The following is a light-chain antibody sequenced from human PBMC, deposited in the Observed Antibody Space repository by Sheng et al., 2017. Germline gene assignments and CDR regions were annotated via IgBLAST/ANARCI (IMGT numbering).Light chain of an antibody. J-gene: IGLJ2*01. Sequence: QSALTQPASASGSPGQSITISCTGTNSDIGSYNFVSWYQQHPGKAPKLMIFEITKRPSGVSNRFSGSRSGYTASLTISGLQADDEADYYCCAYAGEGILVFGGGTKVT. CDR1: NSDIGSYNF. CDR2: EIT. V-gene: IGLV2-23*02. CDR3: CAYAGEGILV.